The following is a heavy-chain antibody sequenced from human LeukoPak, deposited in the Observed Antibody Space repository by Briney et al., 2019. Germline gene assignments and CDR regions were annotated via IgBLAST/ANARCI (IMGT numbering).Heavy chain of an antibody. CDR3: ARDPTRIYDILTGYSPHDAFDI. J-gene: IGHJ3*02. CDR2: MNPNSANT. Sequence: GASVKVSCKASGYTFTSYDINWVRQATGQGLEWMGWMNPNSANTGYAQKFQGRVTITRNTSISTTYMELSSLRFEDTAVYYCARDPTRIYDILTGYSPHDAFDIWGQGTMVTVSS. CDR1: GYTFTSYD. D-gene: IGHD3-9*01. V-gene: IGHV1-8*03.